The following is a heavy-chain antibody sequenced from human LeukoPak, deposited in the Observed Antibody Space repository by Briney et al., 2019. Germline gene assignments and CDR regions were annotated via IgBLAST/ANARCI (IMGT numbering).Heavy chain of an antibody. CDR3: ARHCSMRSGWSY. CDR2: IHYSGST. Sequence: PSETLSLTCNVSGGSISNSGDYWGWIRQPPGKGLEWIGSIHYSGSTYYNPSLKIRVTMSVDTSKNEFSLQLNSVTAADTATYYCARHCSMRSGWSYWGQGTPVTVSS. CDR1: GGSISNSGDY. J-gene: IGHJ4*02. V-gene: IGHV4-39*01. D-gene: IGHD6-19*01.